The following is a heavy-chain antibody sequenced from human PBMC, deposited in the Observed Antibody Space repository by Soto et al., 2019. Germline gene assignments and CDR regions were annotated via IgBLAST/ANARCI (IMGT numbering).Heavy chain of an antibody. D-gene: IGHD2-21*02. CDR2: IIPIFGTA. J-gene: IGHJ4*02. CDR1: GGTFSSYA. CDR3: ARSIVVVTALDY. Sequence: SVKVSCTASGGTFSSYAISWVRQAPGQGLEWMGGIIPIFGTANYAQKFQGRVTITADESASTAYMELSSLRSEDTAVYYCARSIVVVTALDYWGQGTLVTVSS. V-gene: IGHV1-69*13.